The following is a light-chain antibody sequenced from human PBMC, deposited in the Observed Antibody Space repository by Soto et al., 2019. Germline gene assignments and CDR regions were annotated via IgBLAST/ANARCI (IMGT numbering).Light chain of an antibody. J-gene: IGKJ1*01. CDR2: DAS. Sequence: DIQMTQSPSTLSASVGDSVTITCRASQSISSWLAWYQQKPGKAPKLLIYDASSLESGVPSRFSGSGSGKAFPLTIIIRQPDDCATYYCQQYNRYSGTFVQGTKVEIK. CDR3: QQYNRYSGT. CDR1: QSISSW. V-gene: IGKV1-5*01.